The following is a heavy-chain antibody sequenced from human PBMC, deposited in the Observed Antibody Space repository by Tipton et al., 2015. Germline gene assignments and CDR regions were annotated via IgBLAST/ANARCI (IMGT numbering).Heavy chain of an antibody. Sequence: LRLSCTVSGGSVSSGSYYWSWIRQPPGKGLELIGSIYYSGSTYYNPSLKSRVTISLDTSKNQFSLRLTSVSAADTAIYYCARDDGYCSGSSCYNPSYFDYWGQGTLVTVSS. CDR2: IYYSGST. J-gene: IGHJ4*02. D-gene: IGHD2-15*01. CDR1: GGSVSSGSYY. V-gene: IGHV4-39*07. CDR3: ARDDGYCSGSSCYNPSYFDY.